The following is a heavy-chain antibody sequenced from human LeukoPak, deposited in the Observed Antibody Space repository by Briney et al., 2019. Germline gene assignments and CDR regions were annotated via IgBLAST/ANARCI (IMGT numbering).Heavy chain of an antibody. CDR2: INHSGST. CDR1: GGSFSGYY. D-gene: IGHD6-13*01. CDR3: ARGQHGVAAAPFDY. J-gene: IGHJ4*02. Sequence: SETLSLTCAVYGGSFSGYYWSWIRQPPGKGLEWIGEINHSGSTNYNPSLKSRVTISVDTSKNQFSLKLSSVTAADTAVYYCARGQHGVAAAPFDYWGQGTLVTVSS. V-gene: IGHV4-34*01.